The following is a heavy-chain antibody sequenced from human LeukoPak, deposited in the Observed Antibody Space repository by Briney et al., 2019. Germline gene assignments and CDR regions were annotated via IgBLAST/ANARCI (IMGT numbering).Heavy chain of an antibody. CDR3: ARGPYGSGSYY. Sequence: SETLSLTCTVSGGSISSGDYYWSWIRQPPGKGLEWTVYIYYSGTTYYNPSLKSRVAISVDTSKNQFSLKLTSVTAADTAVYYCARGPYGSGSYYWGQGTLVTVSS. CDR2: IYYSGTT. CDR1: GGSISSGDYY. J-gene: IGHJ4*02. D-gene: IGHD3-10*01. V-gene: IGHV4-30-4*01.